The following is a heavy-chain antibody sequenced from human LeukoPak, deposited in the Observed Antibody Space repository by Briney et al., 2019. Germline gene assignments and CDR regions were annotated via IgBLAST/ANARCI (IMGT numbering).Heavy chain of an antibody. CDR3: ARDPWYCSSTSCCSDYYYYYYMDV. CDR1: GGTFSSYT. CDR2: IIPILGIA. V-gene: IGHV1-69*04. D-gene: IGHD2-2*01. J-gene: IGHJ6*03. Sequence: SVKVSCKASGGTFSSYTISWVRQAPGQGLEWMGRIIPILGIANYAQKFQGRVTITADKSTSTAYMELSSLRSEDTAVYYCARDPWYCSSTSCCSDYYYYYYMDVWGKGTTVTVSS.